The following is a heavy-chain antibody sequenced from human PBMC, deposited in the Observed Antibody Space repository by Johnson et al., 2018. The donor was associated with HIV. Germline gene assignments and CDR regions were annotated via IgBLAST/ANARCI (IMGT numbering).Heavy chain of an antibody. CDR2: INWNGGNI. J-gene: IGHJ3*02. CDR3: ARKLSYYDITGYYGDAFDI. Sequence: VQLAESGGGVLRPGGSLRLSCAGSGFAFEDYAMSWVRQVPEKGLAWVAGINWNGGNIGYADSVKGRFTISRDNAKNSLYLQMNSLRAEDTALYYCARKLSYYDITGYYGDAFDIWGQGTMVTVSS. CDR1: GFAFEDYA. V-gene: IGHV3-20*04. D-gene: IGHD3-22*01.